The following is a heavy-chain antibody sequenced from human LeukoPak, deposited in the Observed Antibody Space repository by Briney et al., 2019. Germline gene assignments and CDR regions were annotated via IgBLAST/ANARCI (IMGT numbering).Heavy chain of an antibody. J-gene: IGHJ4*02. CDR3: ARLPRYCSSTSCHFDY. CDR1: GYSFTSYW. CDR2: IYPGDPDT. D-gene: IGHD2-2*01. Sequence: GESLKISCKGSGYSFTSYWIGWVRQMPGKGLEWMGIIYPGDPDTRYSPSFQGQVTISADKSISTAYLQWSSLKASDTAMYYCARLPRYCSSTSCHFDYWGQGTLVTVSS. V-gene: IGHV5-51*01.